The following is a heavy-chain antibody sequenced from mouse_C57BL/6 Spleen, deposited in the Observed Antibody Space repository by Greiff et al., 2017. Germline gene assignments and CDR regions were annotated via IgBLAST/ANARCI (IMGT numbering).Heavy chain of an antibody. D-gene: IGHD2-2*01. CDR3: ARSGGYDYFDY. CDR1: GYTFTSYW. CDR2: INPSNGGT. Sequence: QVHVKQPGTELVKPGASVKLSCKASGYTFTSYWMHWVKQRPGQGLEWIGNINPSNGGTNYNEKFKSKATLTVDKSSSTAYMQLSSLTSEDAAVYYCARSGGYDYFDYWGQGTTLTVSS. J-gene: IGHJ2*01. V-gene: IGHV1-53*01.